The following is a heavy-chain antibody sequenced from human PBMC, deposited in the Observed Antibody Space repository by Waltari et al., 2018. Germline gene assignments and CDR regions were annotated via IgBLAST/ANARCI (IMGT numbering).Heavy chain of an antibody. CDR1: GYSISSGYY. CDR2: INHSGNT. Sequence: QVQLQESGPGLVKPSETLSLTCAVSGYSISSGYYWGWVRQPPGKGLEWIGSINHSGNTDYNPSLKSRVTISVDTSKNQFSLKLSSVTAADTAVYYCAEVTTSNYWGQGTLVTVSS. J-gene: IGHJ4*02. CDR3: AEVTTSNY. D-gene: IGHD4-4*01. V-gene: IGHV4-38-2*01.